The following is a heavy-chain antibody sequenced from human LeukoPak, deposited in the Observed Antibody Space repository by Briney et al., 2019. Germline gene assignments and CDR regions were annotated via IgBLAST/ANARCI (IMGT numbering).Heavy chain of an antibody. Sequence: ASVNVSCKASGYTFTDYYIHWVRQAPGQGLEWMGWINPNSGGTNYAQRFQGRVTMTRDTSISTAYMELSRLRSDDTAVYYCALGSGSYAYYYMDVWGKGTTVTIFS. CDR1: GYTFTDYY. V-gene: IGHV1-2*02. CDR2: INPNSGGT. CDR3: ALGSGSYAYYYMDV. J-gene: IGHJ6*03. D-gene: IGHD3-10*02.